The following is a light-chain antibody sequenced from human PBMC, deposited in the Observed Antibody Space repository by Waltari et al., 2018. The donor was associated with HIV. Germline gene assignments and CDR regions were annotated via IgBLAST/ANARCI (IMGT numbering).Light chain of an antibody. J-gene: IGLJ2*01. CDR3: SSFTSSSTVV. V-gene: IGLV2-18*02. CDR1: SSDGGSSNL. Sequence: QSALTQPPSVSGSPGQSVTLSCTGTSSDGGSSNLFSWYQQSPGPAPKLMVYEVRNRPSGVPERFSGSKSGNTASLTISGLQAEDEADDYCSSFTSSSTVVFGGGTKLTVL. CDR2: EVR.